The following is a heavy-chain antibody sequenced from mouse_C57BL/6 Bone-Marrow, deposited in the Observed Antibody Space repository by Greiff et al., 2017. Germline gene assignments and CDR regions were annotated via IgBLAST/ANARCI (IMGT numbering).Heavy chain of an antibody. D-gene: IGHD1-1*01. V-gene: IGHV1-72*01. CDR3: AGECYGSRSYAMDY. CDR2: IDPNGGGT. J-gene: IGHJ4*01. CDR1: GYTFTSYW. Sequence: VQLQQSGAELVKPGASVKLSCKASGYTFTSYWMHWVKQRPGRGLEWIGRIDPNGGGTKYNEKFKSKATLTVDKPSSTAYMQLSSLTSEDSAVYDGAGECYGSRSYAMDYWGQGTSVTVSS.